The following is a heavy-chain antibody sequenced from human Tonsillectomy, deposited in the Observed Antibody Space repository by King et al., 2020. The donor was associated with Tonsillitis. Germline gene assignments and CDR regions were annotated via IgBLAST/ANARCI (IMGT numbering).Heavy chain of an antibody. CDR1: GFTFSSYA. V-gene: IGHV3-30*04. CDR3: ARASGSSWSYYYYYRDV. J-gene: IGHJ6*03. Sequence: VQLVESGGGVVQPGRSLRLSCAASGFTFSSYAMHWVRQAPGKGLEWVAIISYNGNYKYYADSVKGRFTISRDTSNNTLYLQMNSLKAEDTAVYYCARASGSSWSYYYYYRDVWGKGTTVTVSS. CDR2: ISYNGNYK. D-gene: IGHD6-13*01.